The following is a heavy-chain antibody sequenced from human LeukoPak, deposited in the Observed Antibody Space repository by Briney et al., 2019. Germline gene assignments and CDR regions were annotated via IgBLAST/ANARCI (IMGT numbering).Heavy chain of an antibody. J-gene: IGHJ4*02. CDR3: ASGGMGVFEN. V-gene: IGHV3-53*01. Sequence: PGGSLRLSCAASGFTVCSNYMTWVRQAPGKGLEWVSVIYSGGSTYYADSVKGRFTISRDNSKNTLYLQMNGLRAEDTAVYYCASGGMGVFENWGQGTLVTVSS. CDR2: IYSGGST. D-gene: IGHD1-26*01. CDR1: GFTVCSNY.